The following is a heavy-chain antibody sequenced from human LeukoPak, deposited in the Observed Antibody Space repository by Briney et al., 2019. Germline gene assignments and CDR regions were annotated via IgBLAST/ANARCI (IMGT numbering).Heavy chain of an antibody. CDR1: GFTFSSYG. J-gene: IGHJ4*02. CDR3: ARGDLTGYYTDY. D-gene: IGHD3-9*01. V-gene: IGHV3-30*03. Sequence: GRSLRLSCAASGFTFSSYGMHWVRQAPGKGLEWVAVISYDGSNKYYADSVKGRFTISRDNSKNTLYLQMNSLRAEDTAVYYCARGDLTGYYTDYWGQGSLVTVSS. CDR2: ISYDGSNK.